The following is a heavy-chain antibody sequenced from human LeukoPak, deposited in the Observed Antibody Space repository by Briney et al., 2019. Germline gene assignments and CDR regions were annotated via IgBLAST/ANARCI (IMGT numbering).Heavy chain of an antibody. V-gene: IGHV3-30*02. CDR2: VRYDGSIQ. CDR3: GKGSSTSACPDY. Sequence: PGGSLRLSCAASGFNFHSYGMHWVRQAPGRGLDWVAFVRYDGSIQYYADSVKGRFAISRDNCKDTVSLQMNSLRPEDTAVYYCGKGSSTSACPDYWGQGTLVTVSS. J-gene: IGHJ4*02. D-gene: IGHD6-19*01. CDR1: GFNFHSYG.